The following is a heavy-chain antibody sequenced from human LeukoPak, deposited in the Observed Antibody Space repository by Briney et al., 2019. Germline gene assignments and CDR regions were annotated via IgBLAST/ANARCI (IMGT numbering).Heavy chain of an antibody. J-gene: IGHJ2*01. V-gene: IGHV4-59*12. D-gene: IGHD6-19*01. CDR3: ARVLEGSSGQHWYFDL. CDR2: IYYTGST. CDR1: GGPINNYY. Sequence: SETLSLTCTVSGGPINNYYWSWIRQPPGRGLEWIGYIYYTGSTNYNPSLKSRVTISVDTSKNQFSLKLSSVTAADTAVYYCARVLEGSSGQHWYFDLWGRGTLVTVSS.